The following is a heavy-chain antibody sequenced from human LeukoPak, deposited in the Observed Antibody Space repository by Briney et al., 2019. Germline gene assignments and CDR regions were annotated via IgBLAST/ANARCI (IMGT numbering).Heavy chain of an antibody. CDR2: ISAYNGNT. Sequence: ASVKVSCKASGYTFTSYGISWVRQAPGQGLEWMGWISAYNGNTNYAQKLQGRVTITRDTSASTAYMELSSLRSDDTAVYYCARDDPTVTEYVFDYWGQGTLVTVSS. CDR1: GYTFTSYG. D-gene: IGHD4-17*01. J-gene: IGHJ4*02. CDR3: ARDDPTVTEYVFDY. V-gene: IGHV1-18*01.